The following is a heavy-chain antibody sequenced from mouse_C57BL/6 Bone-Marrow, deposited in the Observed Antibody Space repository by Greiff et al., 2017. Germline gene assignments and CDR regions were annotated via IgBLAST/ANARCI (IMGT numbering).Heavy chain of an antibody. J-gene: IGHJ2*01. D-gene: IGHD4-1*01. CDR1: GSTFTSYW. V-gene: IGHV1-55*01. CDR2: IYPTSGRT. Sequence: QVHLQQPGADLVKPGASVKMSCKASGSTFTSYWITWVRQRPGQGLEWSGDIYPTSGRTNYNEKLKSKAILTVDTSSNTAYMQLSSLTSEDSAVFYCARAGPLGRSFDYWGQGTTLTVSS. CDR3: ARAGPLGRSFDY.